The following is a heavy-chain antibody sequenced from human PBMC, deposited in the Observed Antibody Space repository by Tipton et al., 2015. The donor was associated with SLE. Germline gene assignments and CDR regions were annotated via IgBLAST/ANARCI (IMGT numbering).Heavy chain of an antibody. D-gene: IGHD4-23*01. Sequence: TLSLTCTVSGGSISSGNYYWNWIRQPAGKGLEWIGRIYTSGSTNYSPSLKSRVAISVDTSKNQVSLRLSSVTAADTALYYCARWRDYGGDSGRGYFDYWGQGTLVTVSS. CDR1: GGSISSGNYY. V-gene: IGHV4-61*02. J-gene: IGHJ4*02. CDR2: IYTSGST. CDR3: ARWRDYGGDSGRGYFDY.